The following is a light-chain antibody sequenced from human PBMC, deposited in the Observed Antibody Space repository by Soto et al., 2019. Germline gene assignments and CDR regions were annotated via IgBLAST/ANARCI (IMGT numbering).Light chain of an antibody. J-gene: IGLJ3*02. CDR3: SSYTSSSTRRV. V-gene: IGLV2-14*01. CDR2: EVS. CDR1: SSDVGGHNY. Sequence: QSALTQPASVSGSPGQSITISCTGTSSDVGGHNYVSWYQQHPGKAPKFMIYEVSNRPSGVSNRFSGSKSGNTASLTISGLQAEDEADYYCSSYTSSSTRRVFGGGTKLTVL.